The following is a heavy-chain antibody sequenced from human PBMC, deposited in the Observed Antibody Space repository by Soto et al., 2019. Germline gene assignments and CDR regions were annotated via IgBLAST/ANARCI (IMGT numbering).Heavy chain of an antibody. Sequence: VQLFESGGGLGQPGGWLRLSCAASRFNFTNYAMTWVRQARGEGPEWVSTISANGGSTYYADSVKGRFTISRDNSKNTLYLQVNSLRAEDTAVYYCANERLRREIDYWGQGTLVTVST. V-gene: IGHV3-23*01. CDR1: RFNFTNYA. CDR3: ANERLRREIDY. J-gene: IGHJ4*02. CDR2: ISANGGST. D-gene: IGHD1-26*01.